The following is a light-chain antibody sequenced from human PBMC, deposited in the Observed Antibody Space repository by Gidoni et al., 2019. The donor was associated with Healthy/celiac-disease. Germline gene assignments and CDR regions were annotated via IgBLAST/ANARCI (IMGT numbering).Light chain of an antibody. CDR3: QRYGSSPPYT. V-gene: IGKV3-20*01. CDR2: GAS. CDR1: QSVSSSY. Sequence: EIVPTQSPVTLSLSPGERATLPCRASQSVSSSYLAWYQQKPGQAPRLLIYGASSRATGIPDRFSGSGSGTDFALTISRLGPEDFAVYYCQRYGSSPPYTFGQGTRLEIK. J-gene: IGKJ2*01.